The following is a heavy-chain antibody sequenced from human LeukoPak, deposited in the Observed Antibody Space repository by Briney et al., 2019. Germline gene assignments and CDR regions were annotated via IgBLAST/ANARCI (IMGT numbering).Heavy chain of an antibody. CDR1: GYTFTSYY. D-gene: IGHD5-18*01. Sequence: ASVKVSCKASGYTFTSYYIHWVRQAPGQGLEWMGIINPSGDSTTYAQKFQGRVTITRDTSASTAYMELSSLRSEDTAVYYCAREDTAMLSFDYWGQGTLVTVSS. CDR2: INPSGDST. J-gene: IGHJ4*02. CDR3: AREDTAMLSFDY. V-gene: IGHV1-46*01.